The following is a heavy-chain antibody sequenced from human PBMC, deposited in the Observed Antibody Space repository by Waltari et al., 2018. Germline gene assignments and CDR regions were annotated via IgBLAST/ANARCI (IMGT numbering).Heavy chain of an antibody. Sequence: EVQLVESGGGLTQPGGSLRLSCATSGFTVRSHYMSWVRQAPGKGLEWVSIMFSGGTNEYADSVRGRFTISRDESENTLYLQMDSLRAEDTAVYYCARGLQQLHFVDEYWGQGTLVTVSS. D-gene: IGHD6-13*01. J-gene: IGHJ4*02. V-gene: IGHV3-53*01. CDR3: ARGLQQLHFVDEY. CDR2: MFSGGTN. CDR1: GFTVRSHY.